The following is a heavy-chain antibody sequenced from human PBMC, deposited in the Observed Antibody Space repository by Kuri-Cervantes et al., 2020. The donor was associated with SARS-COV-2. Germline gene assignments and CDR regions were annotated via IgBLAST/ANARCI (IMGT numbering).Heavy chain of an antibody. Sequence: ASVQVSCKASGYTFTSYYMHWVRQAPRQGLEWMGWMNPDTGNTDYAPNFQGRVTISRDTSTSTAYMELSNLRSEDTAVYYCARGVDCTSITCDAAWGYYYYYMDVWGKGTTVTVSS. CDR3: ARGVDCTSITCDAAWGYYYYYMDV. CDR2: MNPDTGNT. D-gene: IGHD2-2*01. J-gene: IGHJ6*03. CDR1: GYTFTSYY. V-gene: IGHV1-8*03.